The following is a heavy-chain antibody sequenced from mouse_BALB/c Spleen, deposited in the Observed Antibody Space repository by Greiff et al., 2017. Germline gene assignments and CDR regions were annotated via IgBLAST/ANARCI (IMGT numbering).Heavy chain of an antibody. CDR2: IYWDDDK. Sequence: QVTLKVSGPGLLQPSQTLRLTCSFSGFSLSTSGMGVSWIRQPSGQGLVWLAHIYWDDDKRYNPSLKSRLTISKDTSRNQVFLKITSVDTADTAKYDRDRRDGYGYGAMDYWGQGTAVTVSA. D-gene: IGHD1-2*01. J-gene: IGHJ4*01. CDR1: GFSLSTSGMG. CDR3: DRRDGYGYGAMDY. V-gene: IGHV8-12*01.